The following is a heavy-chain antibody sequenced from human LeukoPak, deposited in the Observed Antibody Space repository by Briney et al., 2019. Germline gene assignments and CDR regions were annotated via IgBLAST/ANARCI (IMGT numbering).Heavy chain of an antibody. J-gene: IGHJ4*02. CDR2: ISYDGSNK. CDR3: ARAWDDYGDYFDY. V-gene: IGHV3-30-3*01. CDR1: GFTFSSYA. Sequence: GRSLRLSCAASGFTFSSYAMRWVRQAPGKGLEWVAVISYDGSNKYYADSVKGRFTISRDNSKNTLYLQMNSLRAEDTAVYYCARAWDDYGDYFDYWGQGTLVTVSS. D-gene: IGHD4-17*01.